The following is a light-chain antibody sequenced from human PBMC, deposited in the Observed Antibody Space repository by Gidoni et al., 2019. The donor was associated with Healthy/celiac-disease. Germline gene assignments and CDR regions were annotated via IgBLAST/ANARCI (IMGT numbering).Light chain of an antibody. J-gene: IGKJ3*01. CDR3: QKYNSAPFT. CDR2: AAA. V-gene: IGKV1-27*01. CDR1: QGISNY. Sequence: DIQITQSPSSLSASVGARVTITCRASQGISNYLAWYQQNPGKVPKLLIYAAATLPSGVPSRFSGSGSGTDFTLTISSLQPEDVATYYWQKYNSAPFTFGPGTKVDIK.